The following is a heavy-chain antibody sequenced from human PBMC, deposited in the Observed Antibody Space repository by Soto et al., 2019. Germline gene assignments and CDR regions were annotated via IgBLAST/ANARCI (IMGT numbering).Heavy chain of an antibody. CDR3: AKFGAPRYCGRSSCHPAGAY. CDR1: GFTFSNYG. J-gene: IGHJ4*02. CDR2: ISYDGSHK. Sequence: QVQLVESGGGVVQPARSLRLSCAGSGFTFSNYGLHWVRQAPGKGLVWVAVISYDGSHKYYADSVKGRFTISRENANNRLYLQMDSLRAEDTAVYYCAKFGAPRYCGRSSCHPAGAYWGQGTVVTVSS. V-gene: IGHV3-30*18. D-gene: IGHD2-15*01.